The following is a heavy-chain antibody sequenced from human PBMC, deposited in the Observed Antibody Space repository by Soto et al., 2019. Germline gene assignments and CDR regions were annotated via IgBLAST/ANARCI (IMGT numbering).Heavy chain of an antibody. V-gene: IGHV4-39*01. Sequence: SETLSLTCTVSGGSLSSSSSYWGWIRQPPGKGLEWIGSINYSGSTYYNPSLKSRITISVDTSKNQFSLKLSSVTAADTAVYFCAKTGFWSDYRVADYWGQGTLVTVSS. CDR1: GGSLSSSSSY. CDR2: INYSGST. D-gene: IGHD3-3*01. J-gene: IGHJ4*02. CDR3: AKTGFWSDYRVADY.